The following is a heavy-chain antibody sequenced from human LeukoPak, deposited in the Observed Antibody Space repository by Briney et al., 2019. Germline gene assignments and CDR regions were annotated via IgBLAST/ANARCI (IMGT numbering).Heavy chain of an antibody. CDR3: AKVGPPFDP. Sequence: QPGRSLRLSCAASGFTFNSYGMHWVRQAPGKGLEWVAVISYDGSNKYYADSVKGRFTISRDNSKNTLYLQMNSLRAEDTAVYYCAKVGPPFDPWGQGTLVTVSS. J-gene: IGHJ5*02. CDR1: GFTFNSYG. V-gene: IGHV3-30*18. CDR2: ISYDGSNK.